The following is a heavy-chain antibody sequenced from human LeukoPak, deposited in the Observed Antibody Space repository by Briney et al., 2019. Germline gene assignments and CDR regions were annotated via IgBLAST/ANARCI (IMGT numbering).Heavy chain of an antibody. CDR1: GGSISSGGYS. D-gene: IGHD3-3*01. CDR2: IYHSGST. Sequence: PSQTLSLTCAVSGGSISSGGYSWSWIRQPPGKGLEWIGYIYHSGSTYYNPSLKSRVTISVDRSKNQFSLKLSSVTAADTAVYYCARGTYFDFWSGPSYFDYWGQGTLVTVSS. J-gene: IGHJ4*02. CDR3: ARGTYFDFWSGPSYFDY. V-gene: IGHV4-30-2*01.